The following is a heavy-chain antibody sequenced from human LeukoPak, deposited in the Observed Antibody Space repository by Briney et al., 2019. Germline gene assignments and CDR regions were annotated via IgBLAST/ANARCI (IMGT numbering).Heavy chain of an antibody. J-gene: IGHJ4*02. CDR1: GYSFTSYW. CDR2: IYPGDSDT. Sequence: GESLKISCEGSGYSFTSYWIGWVRQMPGKGLEWMGIIYPGDSDTRYSPSFQGQVTISADKSISTAHLQWSSLKASDTAMYYCARVYYDFWSGYYYFDYWGQGTLVTVSS. CDR3: ARVYYDFWSGYYYFDY. D-gene: IGHD3-3*01. V-gene: IGHV5-51*01.